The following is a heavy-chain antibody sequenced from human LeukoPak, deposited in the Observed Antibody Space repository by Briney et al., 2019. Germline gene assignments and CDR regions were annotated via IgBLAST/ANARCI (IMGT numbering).Heavy chain of an antibody. CDR3: AREGRSSTPGY. CDR2: ISGSGRT. V-gene: IGHV4-4*07. Sequence: SDTLSLTCAVSGGPISGYYWRWIRQPAGKALERLGRISGSGRTDYPPSLKSRLTMSVDTSKNQFSLKLNSVTAADTAVYYCAREGRSSTPGYWGQGTLVTVSS. J-gene: IGHJ4*02. CDR1: GGPISGYY. D-gene: IGHD2-15*01.